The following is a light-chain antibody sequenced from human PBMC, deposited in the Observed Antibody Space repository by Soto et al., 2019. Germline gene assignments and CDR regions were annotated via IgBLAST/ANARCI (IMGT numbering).Light chain of an antibody. CDR2: DAS. V-gene: IGKV1-5*01. Sequence: DIQMTQSPSTLSASVGDRVTITCRASQSISWWLAWYQQKPGKAPKVLIYDASTLEGGVPSRFSGGGSGTEFNLTITSLQPDDVATYYCQEYTTYSRTFGQGTKVEVK. CDR1: QSISWW. CDR3: QEYTTYSRT. J-gene: IGKJ1*01.